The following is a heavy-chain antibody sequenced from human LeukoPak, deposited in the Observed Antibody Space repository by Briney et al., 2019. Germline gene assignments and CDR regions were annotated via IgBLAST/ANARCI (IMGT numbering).Heavy chain of an antibody. CDR2: IYHSGST. CDR1: GGSISSGGYY. V-gene: IGHV4-30-2*01. Sequence: PSETLSLTCTVSGGSISSGGYYWSWIRQPPGKGLEWIGYIYHSGSTYYNPSLKSRVTISVDTSKNQFSLKLSSVTAADTAVNYCARRRRTTYGDYWGQGTLVTVSS. D-gene: IGHD2/OR15-2a*01. J-gene: IGHJ4*02. CDR3: ARRRRTTYGDY.